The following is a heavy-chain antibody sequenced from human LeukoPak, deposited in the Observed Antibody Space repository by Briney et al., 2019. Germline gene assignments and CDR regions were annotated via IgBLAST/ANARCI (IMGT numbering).Heavy chain of an antibody. CDR2: ISSSSSTI. D-gene: IGHD6-19*01. J-gene: IGHJ4*02. CDR3: ARDTPRRVAGSRYYFDY. V-gene: IGHV3-48*04. Sequence: PGGSLRLSCAASGFTFSSYSMNWVRQAPGKGLEWVSYISSSSSTIYYADSVKGRFTISRDNAKNSLYLQMNSLRAEDTAVYYCARDTPRRVAGSRYYFDYWGQGTLVTVSS. CDR1: GFTFSSYS.